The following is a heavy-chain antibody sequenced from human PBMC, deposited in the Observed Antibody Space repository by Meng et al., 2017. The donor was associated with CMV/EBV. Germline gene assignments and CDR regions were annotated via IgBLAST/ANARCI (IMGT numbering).Heavy chain of an antibody. V-gene: IGHV3-48*04. D-gene: IGHD3-16*01. Sequence: GGSLRLSCAASGFTFSSYGMHWVRQAPGKGLEWVSYISSSGSTIYYADSVKGRFTISRDNAKNSLYLQMNSLRAEDTAVYYCARDPYRDDSHYYYGMDVWGQGTTVTVSS. J-gene: IGHJ6*02. CDR2: ISSSGSTI. CDR1: GFTFSSYG. CDR3: ARDPYRDDSHYYYGMDV.